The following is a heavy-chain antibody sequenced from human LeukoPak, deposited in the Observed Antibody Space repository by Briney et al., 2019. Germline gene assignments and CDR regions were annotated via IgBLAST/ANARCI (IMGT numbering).Heavy chain of an antibody. Sequence: PGRSLRLSCAASGGTFSSYAISWVRQAPGQGLEWMGRIIPILGIANYAQKFQGRVTITADKSTSTAYMELSSLRSEDTAVYYCARGYCSSTSCYGYDAFDIWGQGTMVTVSP. V-gene: IGHV1-69*04. CDR2: IIPILGIA. J-gene: IGHJ3*02. CDR1: GGTFSSYA. CDR3: ARGYCSSTSCYGYDAFDI. D-gene: IGHD2-2*01.